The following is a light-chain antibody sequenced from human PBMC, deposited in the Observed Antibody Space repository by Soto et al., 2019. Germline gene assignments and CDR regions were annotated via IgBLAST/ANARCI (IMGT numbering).Light chain of an antibody. V-gene: IGLV1-44*01. Sequence: QSVLTQPPSASGTPGQRVTISCSGSSSNIGSNTVNWYQQLPGTAPKLLIHTSNQRPSGVPDRFSGSKSGTSASLAISGLQSEDEADYYCAAWDDSLNGVVFGGGTKLTVL. J-gene: IGLJ2*01. CDR2: TSN. CDR1: SSNIGSNT. CDR3: AAWDDSLNGVV.